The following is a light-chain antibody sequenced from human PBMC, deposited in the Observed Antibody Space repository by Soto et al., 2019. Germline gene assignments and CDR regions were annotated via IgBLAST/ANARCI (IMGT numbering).Light chain of an antibody. V-gene: IGLV2-14*01. CDR3: NSYTSSSTYVV. CDR1: SSDVGGYTY. J-gene: IGLJ2*01. Sequence: QSALTQPASVSGSPGQSITISCTGTSSDVGGYTYVSWYQQHPGKAPKLMIYEVTNRPSGASNRFSGSKSGNTASLTISGLQAEDEADYYCNSYTSSSTYVVFGGGTKLTVL. CDR2: EVT.